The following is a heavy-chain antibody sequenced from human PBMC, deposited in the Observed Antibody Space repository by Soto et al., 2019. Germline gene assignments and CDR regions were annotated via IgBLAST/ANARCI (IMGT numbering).Heavy chain of an antibody. CDR3: ARDTAMVTRYYYYGMDV. D-gene: IGHD5-18*01. Sequence: PGGSLRLSCAASGFTFSDYYMSWIRQAPGKGLEWVSYISSSGSTIYYADSVKGRFTISRDNAKNSLYLQMNSLRAEDTAVYYCARDTAMVTRYYYYGMDVWGQGTTVTVSS. CDR2: ISSSGSTI. CDR1: GFTFSDYY. V-gene: IGHV3-11*01. J-gene: IGHJ6*02.